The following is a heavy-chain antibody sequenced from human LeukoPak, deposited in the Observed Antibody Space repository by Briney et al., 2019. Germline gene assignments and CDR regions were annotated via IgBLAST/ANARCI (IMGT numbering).Heavy chain of an antibody. CDR1: GYSISSNYY. D-gene: IGHD5-18*01. J-gene: IGHJ4*02. V-gene: IGHV4-38-2*02. CDR2: IYHSGST. Sequence: SETLSLTCTVSGYSISSNYYWGWIRQPPGKGLEWIGSIYHSGSTYYNPSLKSRATISVDTSKNQFSLKLSSVTAADTAVYYCARHFRALIQLWSIGGTSDFDYWGQGTLVTVSS. CDR3: ARHFRALIQLWSIGGTSDFDY.